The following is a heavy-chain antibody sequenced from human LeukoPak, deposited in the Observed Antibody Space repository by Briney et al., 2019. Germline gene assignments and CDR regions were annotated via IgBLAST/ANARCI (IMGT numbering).Heavy chain of an antibody. CDR1: GYTFTSYA. CDR2: INAGNGNT. V-gene: IGHV1-3*01. CDR3: ARDQKLYYFWSGYYTYYYYGMDV. Sequence: GASVKVSCKASGYTFTSYAMHWVRQAPGQRLEWMGWINAGNGNTKYSQKFQGRVTITRDTSASTAYMELSSLRSEDTAVYYCARDQKLYYFWSGYYTYYYYGMDVWGQGTTVTVSS. J-gene: IGHJ6*02. D-gene: IGHD3-3*01.